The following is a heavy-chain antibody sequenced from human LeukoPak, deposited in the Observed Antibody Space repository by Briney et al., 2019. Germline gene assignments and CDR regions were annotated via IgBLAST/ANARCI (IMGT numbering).Heavy chain of an antibody. CDR3: AKDSPRGTNFDY. J-gene: IGHJ4*02. CDR1: GFSLSSYA. V-gene: IGHV3-23*01. Sequence: GGALRVSCAHSGFSLSSYAMRGVRQAPGRGGGGGSAICGGGGSTYYADSVKSRFTISRDNSKNTLYLQMNSLRAEDTAVYYCAKDSPRGTNFDYWGQGTLVTVPS. CDR2: ICGGGGST.